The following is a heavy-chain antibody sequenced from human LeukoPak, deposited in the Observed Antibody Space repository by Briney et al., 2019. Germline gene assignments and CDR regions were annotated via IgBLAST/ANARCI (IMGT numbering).Heavy chain of an antibody. CDR2: IYYSGST. D-gene: IGHD6-13*01. Sequence: SETLSLTCTVSGGSVSSGGYYWSWIRHHPGKGVEWIGYIYYSGSTYYNPSLKSRVTISVETSKNQFSMKLSSVTAADTAVYYCARGARAAALGIAYYFDYWGQGTLVTVSS. J-gene: IGHJ4*02. CDR1: GGSVSSGGYY. V-gene: IGHV4-31*03. CDR3: ARGARAAALGIAYYFDY.